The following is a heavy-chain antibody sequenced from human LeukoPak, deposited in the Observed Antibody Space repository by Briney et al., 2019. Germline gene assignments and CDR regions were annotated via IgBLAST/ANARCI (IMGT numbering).Heavy chain of an antibody. J-gene: IGHJ3*02. CDR1: GGSISSYY. CDR3: GVGIMGDAFDI. CDR2: IYYSGST. V-gene: IGHV4-59*08. D-gene: IGHD2-21*01. Sequence: PSETLSLTCTVSGGSISSYYWSWIRQPPGKGLEWIGYIYYSGSTNYNPSLKSRVTISVDTSKNQFSLKLSSVTAADTAVYYCGVGIMGDAFDIWGQGTMVTVSS.